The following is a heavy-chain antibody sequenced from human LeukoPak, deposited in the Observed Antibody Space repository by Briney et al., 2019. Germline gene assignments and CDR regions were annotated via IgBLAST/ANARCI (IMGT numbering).Heavy chain of an antibody. CDR3: AFPTIGSGWYNPLDY. D-gene: IGHD6-19*01. Sequence: PGGSLRLSCAASGFTFSSYSMNWVRQAPGKGLEWVSSISSSSSYIYYADSVKGRSTISRDNAKKSLYLQMNSLRAEDTAVYYCAFPTIGSGWYNPLDYWGQGTLVTVSS. J-gene: IGHJ4*02. V-gene: IGHV3-21*01. CDR1: GFTFSSYS. CDR2: ISSSSSYI.